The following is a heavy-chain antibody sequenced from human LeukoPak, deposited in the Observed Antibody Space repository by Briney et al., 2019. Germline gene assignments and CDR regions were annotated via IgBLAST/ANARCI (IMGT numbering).Heavy chain of an antibody. CDR3: ARHGREYSSSSYFDY. D-gene: IGHD6-6*01. J-gene: IGHJ4*02. Sequence: SETLSLTCTVSGGSISSYYWSWIRQPPGKGLEWIGYIYYSGSTYYNPSLKSRVTISVDTSKNQFSLKLSSVTAADTAVYYCARHGREYSSSSYFDYWGQGTLVTVSS. CDR1: GGSISSYY. V-gene: IGHV4-59*04. CDR2: IYYSGST.